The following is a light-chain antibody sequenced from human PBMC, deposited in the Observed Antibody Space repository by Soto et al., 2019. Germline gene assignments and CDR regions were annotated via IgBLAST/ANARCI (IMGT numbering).Light chain of an antibody. J-gene: IGLJ3*02. CDR1: SSDVGGYNY. CDR3: SSYTSSSPWV. Sequence: QSALTQPASVSGSPGQSITISCTGTSSDVGGYNYVSWYQQHPGKAPKLMIYEVSNRPSGVSNRFSGSKSGNTASLTISGLQAEDEAEYYCSSYTSSSPWVFGGGTQVTVL. V-gene: IGLV2-14*01. CDR2: EVS.